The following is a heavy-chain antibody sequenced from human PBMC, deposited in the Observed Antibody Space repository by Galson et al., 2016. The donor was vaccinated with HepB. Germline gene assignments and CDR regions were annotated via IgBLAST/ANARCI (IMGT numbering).Heavy chain of an antibody. CDR2: INAGNGNT. CDR1: GYSFNSYA. J-gene: IGHJ3*01. CDR3: ARGDYDILTGYYVASFDV. Sequence: SVKVSCKGSGYSFNSYALHWVRQAPGQRLEWVGWINAGNGNTRSSQKFQGRVTITSDTSASTVYMELSSLRPEDTAIYYCARGDYDILTGYYVASFDVWGQGNPGHGLL. V-gene: IGHV1-3*01. D-gene: IGHD3-9*01.